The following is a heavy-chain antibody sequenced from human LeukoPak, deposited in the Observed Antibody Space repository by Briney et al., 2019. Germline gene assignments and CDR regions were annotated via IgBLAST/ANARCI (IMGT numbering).Heavy chain of an antibody. V-gene: IGHV3-66*01. Sequence: GGSLRLSCAASGFTVSSNYMSWVRQAPGKGLEWVSLIYSGDSAYYADSVKGRFTISRDNSRNTLYLQVNSLRAEDTAVYYCATRPSGDYPYFDFWGQGTLVTVSS. J-gene: IGHJ4*02. CDR2: IYSGDSA. D-gene: IGHD4-17*01. CDR1: GFTVSSNY. CDR3: ATRPSGDYPYFDF.